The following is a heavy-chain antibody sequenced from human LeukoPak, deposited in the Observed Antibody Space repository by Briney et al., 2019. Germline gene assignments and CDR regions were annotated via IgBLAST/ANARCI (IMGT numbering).Heavy chain of an antibody. CDR3: AKNGDRGAYCSGCTCYPYYYYNMDV. Sequence: GGSLRLSCAASGFTFSSFGMSWVRQAPGKGLEWVSAISSTGGTAYYADSVKGRFTISRDNSKNTLYLQMNSLRAEDTAIYSFAKNGDRGAYCSGCTCYPYYYYNMDVWGKGTTVTISS. CDR1: GFTFSSFG. D-gene: IGHD2-15*01. CDR2: ISSTGGTA. V-gene: IGHV3-23*01. J-gene: IGHJ6*03.